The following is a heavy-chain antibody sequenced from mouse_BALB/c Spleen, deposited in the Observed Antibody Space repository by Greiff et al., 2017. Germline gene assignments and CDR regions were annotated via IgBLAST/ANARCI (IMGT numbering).Heavy chain of an antibody. CDR1: GDSITSGY. CDR3: ARGYYGSSYWYFDV. V-gene: IGHV3-8*02. D-gene: IGHD1-1*01. J-gene: IGHJ1*01. Sequence: EVQLQESGPSLVKPSQTLSLTCSVTGDSITSGYWNWIRKFPGNKLEYMGYISYSGSTYYNPSLKSRISITRDTSKNQYYLQLNSVTTEDTATYCCARGYYGSSYWYFDVWGAGTTVTVSS. CDR2: ISYSGST.